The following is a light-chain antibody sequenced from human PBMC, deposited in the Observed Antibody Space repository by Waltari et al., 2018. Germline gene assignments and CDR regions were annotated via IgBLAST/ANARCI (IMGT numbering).Light chain of an antibody. CDR1: NIGSYS. CDR2: YDT. V-gene: IGLV3-21*04. Sequence: SYVLTQPPSVSVAPGETARVTCGGDNIGSYSVHWYQQKPGQAPVLVIRYDTDRPSGIPERFSGSNSASTATLTISRVEAGDEANYYCQVWHAAIDPGVFGTGTEVTV. CDR3: QVWHAAIDPGV. J-gene: IGLJ1*01.